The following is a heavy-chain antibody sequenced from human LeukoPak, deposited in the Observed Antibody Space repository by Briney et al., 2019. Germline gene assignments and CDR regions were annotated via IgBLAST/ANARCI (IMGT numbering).Heavy chain of an antibody. Sequence: SETLSLTCTVSGGSISSGDYYWSWIRQPPGTGLEWLGHIYYSGSTYYNPSLKSRVTISVDTSKNQFSLKLSSVTAADTAVYYCARVCERYYYGSGRYFDLWGRGTLVTVSS. CDR1: GGSISSGDYY. D-gene: IGHD3-10*01. V-gene: IGHV4-31*03. J-gene: IGHJ2*01. CDR2: IYYSGST. CDR3: ARVCERYYYGSGRYFDL.